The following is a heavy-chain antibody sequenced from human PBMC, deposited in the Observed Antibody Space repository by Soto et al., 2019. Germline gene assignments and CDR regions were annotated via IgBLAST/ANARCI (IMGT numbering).Heavy chain of an antibody. J-gene: IGHJ3*02. Sequence: QVQLQESGPGLVKPSQTLSLTCTVSGDSISSGAYYWSWIRQHPGKGLEWIGYIYHSGSTYYNLSLKRRVTISVDTSKNQFSLKVNSVAAADTAMYYCARDQGERCTNGVCVRTYVFHIWGQGTLVTVSS. D-gene: IGHD2-8*01. CDR3: ARDQGERCTNGVCVRTYVFHI. V-gene: IGHV4-31*03. CDR2: IYHSGST. CDR1: GDSISSGAYY.